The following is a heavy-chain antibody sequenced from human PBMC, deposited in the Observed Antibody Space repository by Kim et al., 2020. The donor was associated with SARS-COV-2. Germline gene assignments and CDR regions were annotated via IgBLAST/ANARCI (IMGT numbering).Heavy chain of an antibody. V-gene: IGHV1-69*01. Sequence: ANYAQKFQGRVTITADESTSTAYMELSSLRSEDTAVYYCAGGYDSYYFDYWGQGTLVTVSS. J-gene: IGHJ4*02. CDR2: A. CDR3: AGGYDSYYFDY. D-gene: IGHD5-12*01.